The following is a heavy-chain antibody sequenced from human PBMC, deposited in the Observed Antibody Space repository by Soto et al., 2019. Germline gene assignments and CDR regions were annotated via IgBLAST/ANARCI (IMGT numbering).Heavy chain of an antibody. CDR1: GFTFNNYA. CDR3: AKDRLAGNFDY. Sequence: EVQVLDSGGGLVQPGRSLRLSCAASGFTFNNYAMNWVRQAPGKGLEWVATISATGGSTYYADSVKGRFTISRDNSKNTLYLQMNGLRVEDTAVYYCAKDRLAGNFDYWGQGTQVTVSS. V-gene: IGHV3-23*01. J-gene: IGHJ4*02. CDR2: ISATGGST.